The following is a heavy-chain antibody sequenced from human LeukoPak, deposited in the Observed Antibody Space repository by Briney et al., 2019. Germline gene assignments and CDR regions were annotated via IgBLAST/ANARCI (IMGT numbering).Heavy chain of an antibody. Sequence: GGSLRLSCAASGFTVSSNYMSWVRQAPGKGLEWVSVIYSGGNAYYADSVKGRFTISRDNSKDTLYLQMNSLRAEDTAVYYCASGYCSGGHCYSVYFQHWGQGTLVTVSS. D-gene: IGHD2-15*01. CDR3: ASGYCSGGHCYSVYFQH. V-gene: IGHV3-53*01. CDR1: GFTVSSNY. CDR2: IYSGGNA. J-gene: IGHJ1*01.